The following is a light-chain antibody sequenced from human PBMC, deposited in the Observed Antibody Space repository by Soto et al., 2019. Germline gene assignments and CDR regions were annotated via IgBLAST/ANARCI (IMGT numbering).Light chain of an antibody. Sequence: QSVLTQPPSASGTPGQRVTISCSGSSSNIGSNTVNWYQQLPGTATKLLIYSNNQRPSGVPDRFSGSKSGTSASLAISGLQSEDEADYYCAAWDDSLNGVVVGGGTKLTV. V-gene: IGLV1-44*01. CDR3: AAWDDSLNGVV. J-gene: IGLJ2*01. CDR1: SSNIGSNT. CDR2: SNN.